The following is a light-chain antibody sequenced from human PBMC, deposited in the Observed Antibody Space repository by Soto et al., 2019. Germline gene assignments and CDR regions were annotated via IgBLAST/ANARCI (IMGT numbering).Light chain of an antibody. CDR2: EVS. V-gene: IGLV2-14*01. Sequence: QSALTQPASVSGSPGQSITISCTGTSRDVGGYVSWYQQHPGKAPKLMIYEVSNRPSGVSNRFSGSKSGNTASLTISGLQPEDEADYYCRSYTSSNTVVFGGGTKLTVL. CDR1: SRDVGGY. J-gene: IGLJ2*01. CDR3: RSYTSSNTVV.